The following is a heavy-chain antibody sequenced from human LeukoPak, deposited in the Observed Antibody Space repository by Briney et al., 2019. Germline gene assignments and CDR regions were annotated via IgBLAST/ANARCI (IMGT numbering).Heavy chain of an antibody. CDR1: GYTFTSYY. D-gene: IGHD3-3*01. CDR2: INPSGGST. CDR3: ARDWSSP. Sequence: ASVKVSCKASGYTFTSYYMHWVRQAPGQGLEWMGIINPSGGSTNYAQKLQGRVTMTTDTSTSTAYMELRSLRSDDTAVYYCARDWSSPWGQGTLVTVSS. V-gene: IGHV1-46*01. J-gene: IGHJ5*02.